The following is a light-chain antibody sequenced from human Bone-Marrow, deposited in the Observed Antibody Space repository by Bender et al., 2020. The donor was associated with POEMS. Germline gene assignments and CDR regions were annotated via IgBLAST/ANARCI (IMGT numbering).Light chain of an antibody. CDR1: SSGVGSYDL. Sequence: QSALTQPASVSGSPGQSITISCTGISSGVGSYDLVSWYQHLPGNAPKLLIYDVNKRPSGVSNRFSGSKSGNTASLTISGLQAEDEALYYCCSYATSTTLNWVFGGGTKLTVL. V-gene: IGLV2-23*02. CDR3: CSYATSTTLNWV. J-gene: IGLJ3*02. CDR2: DVN.